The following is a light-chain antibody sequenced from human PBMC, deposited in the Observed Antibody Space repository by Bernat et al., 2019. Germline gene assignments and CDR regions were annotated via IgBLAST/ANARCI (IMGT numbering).Light chain of an antibody. Sequence: DIQMTQSPSSLSASVGDRVTITCQASQDISNYLNWYQQRPGKAPTLLIYDASNLKTGFPSRFSGSGSGTDFSFTISSLQPEDIATYCCQQYDDLPITFGQGTRLEIK. V-gene: IGKV1-33*01. CDR3: QQYDDLPIT. CDR1: QDISNY. CDR2: DAS. J-gene: IGKJ5*01.